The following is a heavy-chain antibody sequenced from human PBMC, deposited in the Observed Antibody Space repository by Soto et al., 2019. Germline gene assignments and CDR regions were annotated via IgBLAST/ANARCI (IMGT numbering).Heavy chain of an antibody. CDR3: ARVGFGELLAHGMDV. V-gene: IGHV4-30-4*01. D-gene: IGHD3-10*01. Sequence: QVQLQESGPGLVKPSQTLSLTCTVSGGSISSGDYYWSWIRQPPGKGLEWIGYIYYSGSTYYNPSLKSRVTISVDTSKNQFSLKASSVTAADTAVYYCARVGFGELLAHGMDVWGQGTTVTVSS. J-gene: IGHJ6*02. CDR2: IYYSGST. CDR1: GGSISSGDYY.